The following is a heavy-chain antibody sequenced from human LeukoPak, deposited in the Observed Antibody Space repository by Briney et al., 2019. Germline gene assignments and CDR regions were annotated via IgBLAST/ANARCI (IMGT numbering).Heavy chain of an antibody. V-gene: IGHV1-8*03. D-gene: IGHD3-3*01. CDR3: ARVYTYYDFWSGYYTVAEGFDP. J-gene: IGHJ5*02. CDR2: MNPKRGNT. CDR1: GYTFTSYD. Sequence: ASVKVSCKASGYTFTSYDIKWVRQAGGQGREGMGWMNPKRGNTVYAQKLEGRVTITRNTSIRRAYREVSSLRSEDTAVYYCARVYTYYDFWSGYYTVAEGFDPWGQGTLVTVSS.